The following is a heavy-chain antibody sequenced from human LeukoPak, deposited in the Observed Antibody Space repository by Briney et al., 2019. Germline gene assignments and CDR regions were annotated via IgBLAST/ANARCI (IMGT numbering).Heavy chain of an antibody. CDR1: GFTFCRYA. CDR3: ARGDPYSSGWYEGRY. Sequence: PGRSLRLSCAASGFTFCRYAMHWVRQAPGEGLEWVAVISYDGSNKYYADSVKGRLTISRDNSKNTLYLQINSLRAEDTAVYYCARGDPYSSGWYEGRYWGQGTLVTVSS. J-gene: IGHJ4*02. CDR2: ISYDGSNK. V-gene: IGHV3-30*04. D-gene: IGHD6-19*01.